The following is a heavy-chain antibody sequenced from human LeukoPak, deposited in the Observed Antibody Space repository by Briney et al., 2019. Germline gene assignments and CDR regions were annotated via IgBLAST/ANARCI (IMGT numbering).Heavy chain of an antibody. CDR2: IKQDGSER. CDR1: GFTFSGYW. V-gene: IGHV3-7*03. D-gene: IGHD3-22*01. Sequence: GGSLRLSCAASGFTFSGYWMSWVRLAPGKGLEWVANIKQDGSERYYVDSVKGRFTISRDNAKNSLFLQMNSLKTEDTAVYYCTTDRGYYDSSGYYLFDYWGQGTLVTVSS. CDR3: TTDRGYYDSSGYYLFDY. J-gene: IGHJ4*02.